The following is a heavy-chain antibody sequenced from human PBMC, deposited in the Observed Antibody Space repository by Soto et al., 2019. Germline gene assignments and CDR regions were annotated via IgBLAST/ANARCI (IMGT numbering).Heavy chain of an antibody. J-gene: IGHJ6*02. V-gene: IGHV1-46*01. Sequence: GASVKVSCKTSGYKFSNYFIHWVRQAPGQGLQWMGIINPISGGATHAQKFQDRVTMAMDTSTSTVYMELRSLTADDTAIYYCAKNGQPPYYYYGLDVWGQGTKVTVSS. CDR1: GYKFSNYF. CDR2: INPISGGA. CDR3: AKNGQPPYYYYGLDV. D-gene: IGHD2-8*01.